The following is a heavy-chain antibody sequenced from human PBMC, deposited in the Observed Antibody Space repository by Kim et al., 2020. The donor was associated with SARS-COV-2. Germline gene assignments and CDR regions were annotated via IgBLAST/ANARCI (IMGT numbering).Heavy chain of an antibody. CDR1: GFTFSSYA. CDR2: ISSNGGST. J-gene: IGHJ6*01. V-gene: IGHV3-64*01. Sequence: GGSLRLSCAASGFTFSSYAMHWVRQAPGKGLEYVSAISSNGGSTYYANSVTGRFTITSDNYKNTLYLQLGILSAEDMAVYYCSSDQHACWSGYIPPADV. CDR3: SSDQHACWSGYIPPADV. D-gene: IGHD3-3*01.